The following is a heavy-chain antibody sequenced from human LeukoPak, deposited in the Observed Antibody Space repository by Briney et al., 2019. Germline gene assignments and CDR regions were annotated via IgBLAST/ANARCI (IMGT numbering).Heavy chain of an antibody. D-gene: IGHD7-27*01. CDR1: GGSIINYY. CDR3: ARLQGRGDNYLDY. CDR2: VSYSGSS. J-gene: IGHJ4*02. Sequence: EAPSRPCTVSGGSIINYYWSWIRQPPAKRLEGIAYVSYSGSSSSNPSLDRRATISVYMSKNQISLRLRSVTASDTAVYYCARLQGRGDNYLDYWGQGTLVTVSS. V-gene: IGHV4-59*08.